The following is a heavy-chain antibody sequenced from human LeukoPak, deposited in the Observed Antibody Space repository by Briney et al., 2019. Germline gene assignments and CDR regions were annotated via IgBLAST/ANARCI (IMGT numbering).Heavy chain of an antibody. J-gene: IGHJ3*02. CDR3: AKWEYYDSSGNAFDI. CDR1: GFTFSSYA. D-gene: IGHD3-22*01. V-gene: IGHV3-23*01. CDR2: ISGSGGST. Sequence: PGGSLRLSCAASGFTFSSYAMSWVRQAPGKGLEWVSAISGSGGSTYYADSVKGWFTISRDNSKNTLYLQMNSLRAEDTAVYYCAKWEYYDSSGNAFDIWGQGTMVTVSS.